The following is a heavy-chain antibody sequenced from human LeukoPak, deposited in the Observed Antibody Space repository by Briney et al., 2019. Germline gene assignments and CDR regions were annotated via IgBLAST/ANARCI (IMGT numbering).Heavy chain of an antibody. D-gene: IGHD6-19*01. Sequence: SETLPLTCAVYGGSFSGYYWSWIRQPPGKGLEWIGEINHSGSTNYNPSLKSRVTISVDTSKNQFSLKLSSVTAADTAVYYCARLGMKSQWLVFFDYWGQGTLVTVSS. CDR2: INHSGST. CDR3: ARLGMKSQWLVFFDY. J-gene: IGHJ4*02. CDR1: GGSFSGYY. V-gene: IGHV4-34*01.